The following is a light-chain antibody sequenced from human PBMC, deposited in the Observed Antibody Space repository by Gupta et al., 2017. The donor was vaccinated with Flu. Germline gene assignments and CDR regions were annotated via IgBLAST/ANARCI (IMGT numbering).Light chain of an antibody. Sequence: SSHIGSNTVSWYQQLPGAAPKLLMYNNDHRASGVAARFSGTQSGTSASLVINGLQSEDEANYYCAAWDDVLNGHVFGTGTRLTVL. CDR1: SSHIGSNT. CDR2: NND. V-gene: IGLV1-44*01. CDR3: AAWDDVLNGHV. J-gene: IGLJ1*01.